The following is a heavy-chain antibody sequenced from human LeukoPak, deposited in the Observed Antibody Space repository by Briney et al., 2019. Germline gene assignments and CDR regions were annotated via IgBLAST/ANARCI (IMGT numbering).Heavy chain of an antibody. J-gene: IGHJ4*02. Sequence: PGGSLRLSCAASGFTVSSNYMSWVRQAPGKGLEWVSVIYSGGSTYYADSVKGRFTISRDNSKNTLYLQMNSLRAEDTAVYYCATLTRGYYDSSGNPDYWGQGTLVTVSS. CDR2: IYSGGST. D-gene: IGHD3-22*01. V-gene: IGHV3-66*01. CDR3: ATLTRGYYDSSGNPDY. CDR1: GFTVSSNY.